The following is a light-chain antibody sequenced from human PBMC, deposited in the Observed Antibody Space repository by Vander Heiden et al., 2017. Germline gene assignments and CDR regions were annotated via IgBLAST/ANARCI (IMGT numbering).Light chain of an antibody. CDR2: GNG. V-gene: IGLV1-40*01. CDR3: QAYDSTLSAVV. Sequence: QSVLTQPPSVSGAPGQRVTISCPGSSSNIGAGYDVHWYKQLPGAAPKLLIYGNGNRPSGVPDRFSGSKSGTSASLAITGLLAEDEADYYCQAYDSTLSAVVFGGGTELTVL. CDR1: SSNIGAGYD. J-gene: IGLJ2*01.